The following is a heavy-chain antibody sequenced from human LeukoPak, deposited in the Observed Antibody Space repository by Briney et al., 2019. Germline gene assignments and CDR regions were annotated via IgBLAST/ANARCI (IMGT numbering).Heavy chain of an antibody. V-gene: IGHV4-34*01. CDR2: INHSGST. CDR3: ARGITDYDILTGLVQL. J-gene: IGHJ4*02. Sequence: PSETLFLTCAVYGGSFSGYYWSWIRQPPGKGLEWIGEINHSGSTNYNPSLKSRVTISVDTSKNQFSLKLSSVTAADTAVYYCARGITDYDILTGLVQLWGQGTLVTVSS. D-gene: IGHD3-9*01. CDR1: GGSFSGYY.